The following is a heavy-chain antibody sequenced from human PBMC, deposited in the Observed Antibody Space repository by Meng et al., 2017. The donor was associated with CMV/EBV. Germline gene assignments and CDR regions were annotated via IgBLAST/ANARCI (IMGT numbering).Heavy chain of an antibody. CDR1: GFTFSSYG. D-gene: IGHD3-10*01. Sequence: GGSLRLSCAASGFTFSSYGMHWVRQAPGKGLEWVAFKRYDGSNKYYADSVKGRFTISRDNSKNTLYLQMNSLRAEDTAVYYCAKGGGRMVRDNWFDPWGQGTLVTVSS. V-gene: IGHV3-30*02. J-gene: IGHJ5*02. CDR2: KRYDGSNK. CDR3: AKGGGRMVRDNWFDP.